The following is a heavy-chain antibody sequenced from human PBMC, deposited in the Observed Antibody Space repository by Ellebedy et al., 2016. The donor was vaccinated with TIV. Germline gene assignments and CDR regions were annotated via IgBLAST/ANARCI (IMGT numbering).Heavy chain of an antibody. CDR1: GFPFSDYY. V-gene: IGHV3-11*04. CDR3: ATDEGGSYDS. CDR2: ISSTGSTI. Sequence: GESLKISCAASGFPFSDYYMSWIRQAPGKGLEWVSYISSTGSTIYYADSVKGRFTVSRDNAKNTLYLQMNSLRADDTGVYYCATDEGGSYDSWGQGTRVTVSA. J-gene: IGHJ4*02. D-gene: IGHD2-15*01.